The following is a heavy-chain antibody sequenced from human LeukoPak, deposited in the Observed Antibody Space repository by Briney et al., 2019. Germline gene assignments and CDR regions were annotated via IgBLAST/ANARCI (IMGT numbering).Heavy chain of an antibody. Sequence: ASVKVSCKASGYTFTGYYMHWVRQAPGQGLEWMGWINPNSGGTNYAQKFQGWVTMTRDTSISTAYMELSRLRSDDTAVYYCARGGWYYYDSSGYYSFDYWGQGTLVTVSS. V-gene: IGHV1-2*04. CDR2: INPNSGGT. CDR1: GYTFTGYY. J-gene: IGHJ4*02. CDR3: ARGGWYYYDSSGYYSFDY. D-gene: IGHD3-22*01.